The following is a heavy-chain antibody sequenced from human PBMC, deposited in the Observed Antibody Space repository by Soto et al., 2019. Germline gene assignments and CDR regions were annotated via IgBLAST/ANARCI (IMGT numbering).Heavy chain of an antibody. D-gene: IGHD5-12*01. CDR2: ISSSGSTI. CDR1: GFTFSDYY. CDR3: ARVGATINYYYYYMDV. J-gene: IGHJ6*03. V-gene: IGHV3-11*01. Sequence: GGSLRLSCAASGFTFSDYYMSWIRQAPGKGLEWVSYISSSGSTIYYADSVKGRFTISRDNAKNSLYLQMNSLRAEDTAVYYCARVGATINYYYYYMDVWGKGTTVTVSS.